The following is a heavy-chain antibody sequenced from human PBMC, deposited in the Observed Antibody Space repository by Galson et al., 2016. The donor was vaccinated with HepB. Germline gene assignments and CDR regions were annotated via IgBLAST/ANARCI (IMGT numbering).Heavy chain of an antibody. V-gene: IGHV4-4*02. J-gene: IGHJ4*02. CDR1: GGSISTNNW. CDR2: IYHTGIT. CDR3: AREAPGDYFDY. Sequence: SETLSLTCAVSGGSISTNNWWSWVRQPPGKGLEWIGQIYHTGITNFNPSLKSRVTMSVDKSSNQFPLKLSSVTAADTAVYYCAREAPGDYFDYWGRGTLVTVSS.